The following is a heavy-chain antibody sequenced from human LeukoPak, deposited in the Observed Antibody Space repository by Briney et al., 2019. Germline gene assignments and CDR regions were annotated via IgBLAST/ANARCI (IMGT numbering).Heavy chain of an antibody. J-gene: IGHJ4*02. D-gene: IGHD6-19*01. Sequence: GGSLRLSCAASGFTFSTYAMHWVRQAAGKGLEWVAVISYDGSNKYYADSVKGRFTISRDNSKNTLYLQMNSLRAEDTAVYYCARGLYSSGWYLDYWGQGILVTVSS. CDR3: ARGLYSSGWYLDY. V-gene: IGHV3-30*04. CDR1: GFTFSTYA. CDR2: ISYDGSNK.